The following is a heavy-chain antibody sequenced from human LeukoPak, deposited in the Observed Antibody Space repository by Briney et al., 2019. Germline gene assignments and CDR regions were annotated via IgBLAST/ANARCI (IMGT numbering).Heavy chain of an antibody. CDR3: ARELSSGWFSEGHGMDV. Sequence: GGSLRLSCAASGFTFSSYAMHWVRQAPGKGLEWVAVISYDGSNKYYADSVKGRFTISRDNSKNTLYLQMNSLRAEDTAVYYCARELSSGWFSEGHGMDVWGKGTTVTVSS. CDR1: GFTFSSYA. V-gene: IGHV3-30*04. J-gene: IGHJ6*04. CDR2: ISYDGSNK. D-gene: IGHD6-19*01.